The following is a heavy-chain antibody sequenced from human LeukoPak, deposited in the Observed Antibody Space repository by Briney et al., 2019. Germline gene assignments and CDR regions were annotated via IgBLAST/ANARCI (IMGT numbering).Heavy chain of an antibody. CDR1: GFTFSSYW. J-gene: IGHJ4*02. V-gene: IGHV3-7*01. CDR3: ARDRDGYNYYY. Sequence: GGSLRLSCAASGFTFSSYWMSWVRQAPGKGLEWVANIKQDGSEKYYVDSVKDRFTISRDNAKNSLYLQMNSLRAEDTAVYYCARDRDGYNYYYWGQGTLVTVSS. CDR2: IKQDGSEK. D-gene: IGHD5-24*01.